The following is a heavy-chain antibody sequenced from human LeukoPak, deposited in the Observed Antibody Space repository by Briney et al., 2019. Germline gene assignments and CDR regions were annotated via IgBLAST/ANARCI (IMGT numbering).Heavy chain of an antibody. V-gene: IGHV4-4*07. CDR1: GGSLSRYY. J-gene: IGHJ5*02. D-gene: IGHD3-3*01. Sequence: SETLSLTRTVSGGSLSRYYWSWIRQPAGKGLECIGRIYTSGSTNYNPSLKSRVTMSVDTSKNQFSLKLSSVTAADTAVYYCARGATIFGVVITWFDPWGQGTLVTVSS. CDR2: IYTSGST. CDR3: ARGATIFGVVITWFDP.